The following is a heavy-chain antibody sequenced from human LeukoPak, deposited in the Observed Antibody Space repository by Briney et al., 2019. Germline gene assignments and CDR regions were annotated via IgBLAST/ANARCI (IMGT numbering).Heavy chain of an antibody. CDR1: GFTFSSYS. D-gene: IGHD3-10*01. J-gene: IGHJ6*03. CDR3: ARDGESPGYYYYYYYMDV. CDR2: ISSSSSYI. V-gene: IGHV3-21*01. Sequence: PGGSLRLSCAASGFTFSSYSMNWVRQAPGKGLEWVSSISSSSSYIYYADSVKGRFTISRDNAKNSLYLQMNSLRAEDTAVYYCARDGESPGYYYYYYYMDVWGKGTTVTVSS.